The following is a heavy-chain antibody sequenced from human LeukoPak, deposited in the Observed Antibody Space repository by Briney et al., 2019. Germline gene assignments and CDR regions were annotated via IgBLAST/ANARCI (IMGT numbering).Heavy chain of an antibody. J-gene: IGHJ4*02. D-gene: IGHD3-16*01. CDR3: ARDGNWGVRDY. CDR2: ISWNSANI. Sequence: HPGRSLRLSCGASGFTFDDYAMHWVRQAPGKGLEWVSAISWNSANIGYADSVKGRFTISRDNAKNSLYLQMNSLRAEDTALYHCARDGNWGVRDYWGQGTLVTVSS. CDR1: GFTFDDYA. V-gene: IGHV3-9*01.